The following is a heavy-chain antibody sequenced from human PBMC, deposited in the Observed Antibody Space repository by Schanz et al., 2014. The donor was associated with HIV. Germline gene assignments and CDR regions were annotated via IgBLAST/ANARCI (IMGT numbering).Heavy chain of an antibody. Sequence: EVHLLESGGGLAQPGGSLRLSCAASGFIFNSYAMSWVRQAPGKGLDRVSTISGSGDNTFYADSVKGRFTISRDSSKNTLYLQMNSLRAEDTAVYYCALSRPSGYGGSWYFDLWGRGTLVAVSS. D-gene: IGHD2-15*01. CDR3: ALSRPSGYGGSWYFDL. CDR2: ISGSGDNT. J-gene: IGHJ2*01. CDR1: GFIFNSYA. V-gene: IGHV3-23*01.